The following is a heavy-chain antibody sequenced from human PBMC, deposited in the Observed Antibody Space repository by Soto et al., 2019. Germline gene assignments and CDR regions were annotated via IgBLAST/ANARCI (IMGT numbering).Heavy chain of an antibody. J-gene: IGHJ6*02. Sequence: ASVKVSCKASGYTFTSYGISWVRQAPGQGLEWMGWISAYNGNTNYAQKLQGRVTMTTDTSTSTAYMELRSLRSDDTAVYYGARGHHKALRFLEWLSQDDYYYYGMDVWGQGTTVTVSS. D-gene: IGHD3-3*01. V-gene: IGHV1-18*01. CDR2: ISAYNGNT. CDR1: GYTFTSYG. CDR3: ARGHHKALRFLEWLSQDDYYYYGMDV.